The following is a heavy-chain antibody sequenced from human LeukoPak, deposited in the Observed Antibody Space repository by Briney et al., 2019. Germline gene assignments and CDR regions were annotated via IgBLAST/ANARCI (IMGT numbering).Heavy chain of an antibody. J-gene: IGHJ4*02. Sequence: ASVKVSCKASGGTFSSYAISWVRQAPGQGLEWMGGIIPIFGTANYAQKFQGRVTMTRDTSTSTVYMELSSLRSEDTAVFYCARGVVTQNFDYWGQGTLVTISS. D-gene: IGHD2-21*02. CDR1: GGTFSSYA. V-gene: IGHV1-69*05. CDR2: IIPIFGTA. CDR3: ARGVVTQNFDY.